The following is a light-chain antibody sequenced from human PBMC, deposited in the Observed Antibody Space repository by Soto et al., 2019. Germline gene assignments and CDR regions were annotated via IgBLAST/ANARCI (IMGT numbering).Light chain of an antibody. Sequence: EIVLPQAPGTLSLSPGERAPLSCRASQSVSSSYLAWYQQKPGQAPRLLIYGASSRATGIPDRFSGSGSGTDFTLTISRLEPEDFAVYYCQQRSDCLTFGGGTKVDIK. CDR3: QQRSDCLT. V-gene: IGKV3D-20*02. CDR1: QSVSSSY. J-gene: IGKJ4*01. CDR2: GAS.